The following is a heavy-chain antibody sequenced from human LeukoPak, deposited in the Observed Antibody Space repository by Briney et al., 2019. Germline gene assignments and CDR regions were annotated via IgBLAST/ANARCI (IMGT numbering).Heavy chain of an antibody. CDR2: IYYSGST. D-gene: IGHD6-13*01. J-gene: IGHJ5*02. Sequence: SETLSLTCTVSGYSISSGYYWGWIRQPPGKGLEWIGSIYYSGSTYYNPSLKSRVTVSVDTSKNQFSLKLTSTTAADTAVYYCARDLVGIAAAPFDPWGQGTLVTVSS. CDR3: ARDLVGIAAAPFDP. CDR1: GYSISSGYY. V-gene: IGHV4-38-2*02.